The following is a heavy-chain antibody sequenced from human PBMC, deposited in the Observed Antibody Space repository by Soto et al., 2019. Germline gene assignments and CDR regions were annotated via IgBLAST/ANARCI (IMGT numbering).Heavy chain of an antibody. Sequence: QVQPQESGPGLVKPSQTLSLTCTVSGGSISSGGYYWSWIRQHPGKGLEWIGYIYYSGSTYYNPSLKSRVTISVDTSKNQFSLKLSSVTAADTAVYYCARGGGLSPARKGYYFDYWGQGTLVTVSS. V-gene: IGHV4-31*03. CDR3: ARGGGLSPARKGYYFDY. CDR2: IYYSGST. J-gene: IGHJ4*02. D-gene: IGHD3-10*01. CDR1: GGSISSGGYY.